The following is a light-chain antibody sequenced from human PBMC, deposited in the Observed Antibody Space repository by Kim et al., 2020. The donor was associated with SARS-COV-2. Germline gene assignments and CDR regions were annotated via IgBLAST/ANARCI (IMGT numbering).Light chain of an antibody. CDR1: SSDVGSYNL. Sequence: QSVLTQPASVSGSPGQSITISCTGTSSDVGSYNLVSWYQQHPGKAPKLMIYEVSKRPSGVSNRFSGSKSGNTASLTLSGLQAEDEADYYCCSYAGSSTFVVFGGGTQLTVL. CDR3: CSYAGSSTFVV. V-gene: IGLV2-23*02. J-gene: IGLJ2*01. CDR2: EVS.